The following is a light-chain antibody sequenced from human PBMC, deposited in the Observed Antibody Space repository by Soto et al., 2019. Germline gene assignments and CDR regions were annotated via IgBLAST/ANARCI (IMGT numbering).Light chain of an antibody. CDR3: SSYAGINNLI. J-gene: IGLJ2*01. CDR2: EVT. CDR1: SSDVGRYNY. Sequence: QSVLTQPPCASGSPGQSVTISCTGTSSDVGRYNYVSWYQQNPGKAPKLMIYEVTKRPSGVPDRFSGSKSGNTASLTVSGLQAEDEADYYCSSYAGINNLIFGGGTKLTVL. V-gene: IGLV2-8*01.